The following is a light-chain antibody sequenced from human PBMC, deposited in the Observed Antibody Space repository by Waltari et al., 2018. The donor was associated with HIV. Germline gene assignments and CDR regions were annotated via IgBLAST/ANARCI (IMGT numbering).Light chain of an antibody. Sequence: QLALTQSPSASASLGASVRLTCTLSSGQSSYSIAWHQQQPEKGPRFLMRLNSDGSHTRGDGIPDRCSGSASGAERYLTISSLQSEDEADYYCQSWDNGVRVFGGGTKLTVL. J-gene: IGLJ3*02. CDR1: SGQSSYS. CDR3: QSWDNGVRV. CDR2: LNSDGSH. V-gene: IGLV4-69*01.